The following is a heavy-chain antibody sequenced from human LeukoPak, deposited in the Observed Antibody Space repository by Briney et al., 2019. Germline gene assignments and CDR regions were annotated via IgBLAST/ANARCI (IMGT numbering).Heavy chain of an antibody. CDR3: ARHMTTVVKGPGITDAFDI. V-gene: IGHV5-51*01. CDR1: GYSFTSYW. D-gene: IGHD4-23*01. CDR2: IYPGDSDT. J-gene: IGHJ3*02. Sequence: GESLKISCKGYGYSFTSYWIGWVRQMPGKGLEWMGIIYPGDSDTRYSPSFQGQVTISADKSISTAYLQWSSLKASDTAMYYCARHMTTVVKGPGITDAFDIWGQGTMVTVSS.